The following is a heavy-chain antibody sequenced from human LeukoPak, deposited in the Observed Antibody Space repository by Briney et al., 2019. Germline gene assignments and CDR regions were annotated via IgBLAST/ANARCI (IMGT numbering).Heavy chain of an antibody. V-gene: IGHV3-23*01. J-gene: IGHJ4*02. CDR3: AKDYYGSGSPRSDY. D-gene: IGHD3-10*01. CDR1: GFAFSCYA. Sequence: GGSLRLSCVGSGFAFSCYAMTWVRQPPGQGLDLVSAIGGSGSGTHYADSVKGRFTISRDNSKNTLYLQMNSLRVEDTAVYYCAKDYYGSGSPRSDYWGQGTLVTVSS. CDR2: IGGSGSGT.